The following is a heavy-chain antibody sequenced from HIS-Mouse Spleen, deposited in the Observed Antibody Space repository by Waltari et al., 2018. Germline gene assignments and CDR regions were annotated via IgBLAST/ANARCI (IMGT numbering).Heavy chain of an antibody. D-gene: IGHD6-13*01. CDR3: AREIPYSSSWYDWYFDL. CDR1: GGSISSSSYY. V-gene: IGHV4-39*07. J-gene: IGHJ2*01. Sequence: QLQLQESGPGLVKPSETLSLTCTVSGGSISSSSYYWGWIRQPPGKGLEWIGRIHYSGSNYYTPSLKSRVTISVDTSKNQFSLKLSSVTAADTAVYYCAREIPYSSSWYDWYFDLWGRGTLVTVSS. CDR2: IHYSGSN.